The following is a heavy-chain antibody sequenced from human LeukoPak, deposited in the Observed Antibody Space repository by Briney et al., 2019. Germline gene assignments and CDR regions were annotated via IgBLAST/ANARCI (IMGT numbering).Heavy chain of an antibody. CDR3: ARDLTDNYCSSTSCKWGSNWFDP. CDR1: GYTFISYT. J-gene: IGHJ5*02. CDR2: INAANGNT. V-gene: IGHV1-3*01. Sequence: ASVTVSCKASGYTFISYTLHWVRQAPGQGLEWMGWINAANGNTKSSQEFQGRVTITRDTSTSTAYMELRSLRSDDTALYYCARDLTDNYCSSTSCKWGSNWFDPWGQGTLVTVSS. D-gene: IGHD2-2*01.